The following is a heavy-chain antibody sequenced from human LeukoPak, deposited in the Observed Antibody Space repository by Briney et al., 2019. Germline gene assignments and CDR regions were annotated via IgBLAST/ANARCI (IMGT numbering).Heavy chain of an antibody. V-gene: IGHV3-7*03. CDR3: ARDKPDYYGSGSSNWFDP. CDR2: IKEDGSES. Sequence: GGSLRLSCGASGFIFSTYWMSWVRQAPGKGLEWVANIKEDGSESHYVDSVKGRFTISRDNAKNSLYLQMNSLRAEDTAVYYCARDKPDYYGSGSSNWFDPWGQGTLVTVSS. D-gene: IGHD3-10*01. CDR1: GFIFSTYW. J-gene: IGHJ5*02.